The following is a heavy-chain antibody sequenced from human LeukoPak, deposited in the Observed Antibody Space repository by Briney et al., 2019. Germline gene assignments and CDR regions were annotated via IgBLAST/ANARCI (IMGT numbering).Heavy chain of an antibody. CDR3: ARDLGAGHVDY. D-gene: IGHD1-26*01. Sequence: SETLSPTCTVSGGSISSYYWSWIRQPAGKGLEWIGHMYTTGSTNYNPSLKSRVTMAVDTSKNQFSLKMSSVTAADTAVYYCARDLGAGHVDYWGQGTLVTVSS. CDR2: MYTTGST. V-gene: IGHV4-4*07. J-gene: IGHJ4*02. CDR1: GGSISSYY.